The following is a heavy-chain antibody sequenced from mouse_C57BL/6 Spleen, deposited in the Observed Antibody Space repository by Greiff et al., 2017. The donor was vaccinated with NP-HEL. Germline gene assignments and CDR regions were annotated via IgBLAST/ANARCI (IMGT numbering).Heavy chain of an antibody. J-gene: IGHJ3*01. CDR1: GYTFTGYW. D-gene: IGHD2-4*01. Sequence: VQRVESGAELMKPGASVKLSCKATGYTFTGYWIEWVKQRPGHGLEWIGEILPGSGSTNYNEKFKGKATFTADTSSNTAYMQLSSLTTEDSAIYDCARSDDYDLCAYWGQGTLVTVSA. CDR3: ARSDDYDLCAY. V-gene: IGHV1-9*01. CDR2: ILPGSGST.